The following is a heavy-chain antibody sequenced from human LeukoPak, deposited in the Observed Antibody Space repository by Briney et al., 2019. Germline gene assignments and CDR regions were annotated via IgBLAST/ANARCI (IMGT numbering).Heavy chain of an antibody. CDR3: AKVQWDSGYYSVFSFDN. CDR1: GYTFTDFY. CDR2: INPNSGGT. D-gene: IGHD5-12*01. J-gene: IGHJ4*02. V-gene: IGHV1-2*02. Sequence: ASVKVSCKASGYTFTDFYIHWVRQAPGQGLEWMGWINPNSGGTNYAQKFQGRITVTMDASISTAYMELSRLRSDDTAVYYCAKVQWDSGYYSVFSFDNWGKGTLVTVSS.